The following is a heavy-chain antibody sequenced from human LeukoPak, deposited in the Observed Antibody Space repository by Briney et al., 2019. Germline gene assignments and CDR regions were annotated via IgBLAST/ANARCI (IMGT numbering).Heavy chain of an antibody. Sequence: SETLSLTCAVYGGSFSGYYWSWIRQPPGKGLEWIGYIYYSGSTYYNPSLKSRVTISVDTSKNQFSLKLSSVTAADTAVYYCARGGPPYYYDSSGYPREFDPWGQGTLVTVSS. J-gene: IGHJ5*02. V-gene: IGHV4-34*09. D-gene: IGHD3-22*01. CDR1: GGSFSGYY. CDR3: ARGGPPYYYDSSGYPREFDP. CDR2: IYYSGST.